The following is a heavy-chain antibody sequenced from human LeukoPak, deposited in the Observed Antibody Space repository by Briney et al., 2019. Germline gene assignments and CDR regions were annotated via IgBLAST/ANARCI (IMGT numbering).Heavy chain of an antibody. CDR3: AGRITGYSSGYVF. V-gene: IGHV3-23*01. Sequence: PGGSLRLSCVGSGFTFSNYAMSWVRQATGKGLDWVSVISGSAHKIRYADSVRGRFTISRDNSENTVYLQMNNLRGEDTAIYYCAGRITGYSSGYVFWGQGTLVTVSS. J-gene: IGHJ4*02. D-gene: IGHD5-18*01. CDR2: ISGSAHKI. CDR1: GFTFSNYA.